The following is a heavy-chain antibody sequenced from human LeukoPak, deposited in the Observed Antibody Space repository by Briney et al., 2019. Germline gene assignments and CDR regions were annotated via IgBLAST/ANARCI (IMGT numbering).Heavy chain of an antibody. CDR2: ISYSGST. V-gene: IGHV4-39*01. CDR3: AVSSGWYSAFDY. D-gene: IGHD6-19*01. J-gene: IGHJ4*02. CDR1: GGSISSSSYY. Sequence: SETLSLTCTASGGSISSSSYYWGWIRQPPVKGLEWIGSISYSGSTYYSPSLNSRVTISVDTSKNQFSLKLSSVTAADTAVYYCAVSSGWYSAFDYWGPGALVTVSS.